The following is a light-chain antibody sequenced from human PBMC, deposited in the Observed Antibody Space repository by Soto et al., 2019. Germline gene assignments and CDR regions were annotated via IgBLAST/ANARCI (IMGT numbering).Light chain of an antibody. CDR3: QQRYGTPLT. CDR2: AAS. Sequence: DLEMTQCPSSLSASVGDRVTITCRASQSISNYLNWYQHKPGKGPKLLIDAASSLQSGVPTSFNGSGSATGFTLTLNSLQPEEFATYYRQQRYGTPLTFAGGTKIEIK. V-gene: IGKV1-39*01. J-gene: IGKJ4*01. CDR1: QSISNY.